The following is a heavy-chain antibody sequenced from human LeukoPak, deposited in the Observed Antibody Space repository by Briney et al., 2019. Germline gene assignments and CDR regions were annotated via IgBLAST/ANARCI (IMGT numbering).Heavy chain of an antibody. Sequence: ASVKVSCKASGYTFTSYGISWVRQAPGQGLEWLGWINAYNGNTFYAQNLQGRVTLTTDTSTNTPYMELRSLTSDDTAVYYCARVFRGLLGGSYYYFDSWGQGTLVAVSS. CDR1: GYTFTSYG. CDR2: INAYNGNT. CDR3: ARVFRGLLGGSYYYFDS. V-gene: IGHV1-18*01. D-gene: IGHD3-10*01. J-gene: IGHJ4*02.